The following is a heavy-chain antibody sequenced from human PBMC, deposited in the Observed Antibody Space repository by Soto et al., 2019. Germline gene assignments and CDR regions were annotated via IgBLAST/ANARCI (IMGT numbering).Heavy chain of an antibody. D-gene: IGHD4-17*01. CDR3: ARTLIGTVTTKTSGDY. Sequence: GGSLRLSCAASGFTFSSYSMNWVRQAPGKGLEWVSSISSSSSYIYYADSVKGRFTISRDNAKNSLYLQMNSLRAEDTAVYYCARTLIGTVTTKTSGDYWGQGTLVTVSS. J-gene: IGHJ4*02. CDR1: GFTFSSYS. V-gene: IGHV3-21*01. CDR2: ISSSSSYI.